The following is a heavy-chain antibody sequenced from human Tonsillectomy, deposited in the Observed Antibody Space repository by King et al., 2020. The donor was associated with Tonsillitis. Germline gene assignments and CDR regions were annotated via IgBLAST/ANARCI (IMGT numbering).Heavy chain of an antibody. CDR2: IRSKGYGGTT. D-gene: IGHD4-17*01. V-gene: IGHV3-49*05. Sequence: VQLVESGGGLVKPGRSLRLSCTASGFTFGDYAMSWFRQAPGKGLEWVGFIRSKGYGGTTEYAASVQGRFTISRDDPKSIAYLQMNSLKTEDTAVYYCTSRILDYGDYGVRGGFDHWGQGTLVTVSS. J-gene: IGHJ4*02. CDR3: TSRILDYGDYGVRGGFDH. CDR1: GFTFGDYA.